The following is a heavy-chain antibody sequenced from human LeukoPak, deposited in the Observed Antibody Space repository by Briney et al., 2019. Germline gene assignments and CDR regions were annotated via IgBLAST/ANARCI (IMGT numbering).Heavy chain of an antibody. CDR2: IWYDGSNK. J-gene: IGHJ4*02. V-gene: IGHV3-33*01. CDR3: ARGSEYIDY. Sequence: GRSLRLSCAASGFTFSSYGMHWVRQAPGKGLEWVAVIWYDGSNKYYADSVKGRFTNSRDNSKNTLYLQMNSLRAEDTAVYYCARGSEYIDYWGQGTLVTVSS. CDR1: GFTFSSYG.